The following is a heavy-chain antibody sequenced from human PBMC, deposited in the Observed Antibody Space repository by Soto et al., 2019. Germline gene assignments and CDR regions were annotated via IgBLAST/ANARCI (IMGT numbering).Heavy chain of an antibody. J-gene: IGHJ4*02. CDR2: ISYDGSNK. D-gene: IGHD4-17*01. CDR1: GFTFSSYA. CDR3: AKGLRNFDY. Sequence: QVQLVESGGGVVQPGRSLRLSCAASGFTFSSYAMHWVRQAPGKGLEWVAVISYDGSNKYYADSVKGRFTISRDNSKNTLYLQMNSLRAEDTAVYYCAKGLRNFDYLGQGTLVTVSS. V-gene: IGHV3-30-3*01.